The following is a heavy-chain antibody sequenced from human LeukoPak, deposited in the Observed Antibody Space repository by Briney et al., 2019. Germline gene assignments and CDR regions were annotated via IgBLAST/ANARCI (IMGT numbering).Heavy chain of an antibody. D-gene: IGHD2-15*01. J-gene: IGHJ4*02. CDR1: GFTFSSYA. V-gene: IGHV3-23*01. Sequence: GGSLRLSCAASGFTFSSYAMSWVRQAPGKGLEWVSVISGSGGSTYYADSVKGQFTISRDNSKNTLYLQMNSLRAEDTAVYYCAKDVGVVVAATPDYWGQGTLVTVSS. CDR2: ISGSGGST. CDR3: AKDVGVVVAATPDY.